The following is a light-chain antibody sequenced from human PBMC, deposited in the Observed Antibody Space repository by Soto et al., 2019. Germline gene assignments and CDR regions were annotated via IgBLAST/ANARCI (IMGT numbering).Light chain of an antibody. Sequence: QPVLTQPPSASGAPGQRVTISCSGSTSNIGTDTVNWYLQVPGAAPELLIYGNTQRPSGVPDRFSASKSATSASLAISGLQSKDEGNFFCASWDDSLNGWVFGGGTKLTVL. V-gene: IGLV1-44*01. CDR3: ASWDDSLNGWV. J-gene: IGLJ3*02. CDR2: GNT. CDR1: TSNIGTDT.